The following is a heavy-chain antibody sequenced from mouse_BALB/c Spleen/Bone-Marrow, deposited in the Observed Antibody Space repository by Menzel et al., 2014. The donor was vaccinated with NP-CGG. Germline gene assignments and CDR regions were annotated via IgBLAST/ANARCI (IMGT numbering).Heavy chain of an antibody. D-gene: IGHD2-2*01. CDR2: IWGDGST. CDR3: ARDGYDYAMDY. V-gene: IGHV2-6-7*01. Sequence: QVHVKQSGPGLVAPSQSLSITCTVSGFSLTGYAVNWVRQPPGKGLEWLGMIWGDGSTDYNSALKSRLSISKDNSKSQVFLKMNSLQTDDTARYYCARDGYDYAMDYWGQGTSVTVSS. J-gene: IGHJ4*01. CDR1: GFSLTGYA.